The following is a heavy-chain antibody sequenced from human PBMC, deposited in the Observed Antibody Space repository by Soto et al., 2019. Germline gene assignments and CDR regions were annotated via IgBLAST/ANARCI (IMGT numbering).Heavy chain of an antibody. CDR1: GFTFTSSA. D-gene: IGHD3-3*01. CDR3: AADSHYDFWSGYLGYYYYGMDV. Sequence: SVKVSCKASGFTFTSSAIQWVRQARGQRLEWIGWIVVGRGNTNYAKKFQERVIISRDMTTSTAYMELSSMRSEDTAVYYCAADSHYDFWSGYLGYYYYGMDVWGQGTMVTVSS. J-gene: IGHJ6*02. CDR2: IVVGRGNT. V-gene: IGHV1-58*02.